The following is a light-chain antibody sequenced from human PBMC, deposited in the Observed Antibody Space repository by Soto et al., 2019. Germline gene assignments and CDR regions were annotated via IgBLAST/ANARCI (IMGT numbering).Light chain of an antibody. J-gene: IGKJ5*01. CDR2: DTS. CDR3: QQRSNVIT. Sequence: EIIMTHSPATLSVSPAEVVTLSFRASQGIGDTLAWYQHKPGQTPRLLIYDTSTRATGVPTRFSGSRSGAEFTLTISSLEPEDFAVYYCQQRSNVITFGQGTRLEIK. CDR1: QGIGDT. V-gene: IGKV3D-11*01.